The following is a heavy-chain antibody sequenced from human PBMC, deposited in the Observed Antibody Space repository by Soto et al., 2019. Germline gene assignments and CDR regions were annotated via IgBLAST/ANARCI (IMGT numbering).Heavy chain of an antibody. J-gene: IGHJ6*01. CDR3: AREPATAKPEGVDF. CDR2: INPNSGGT. V-gene: IGHV1-2*02. CDR1: GYTFGDSD. D-gene: IGHD1-1*01. Sequence: ASVKVSCKASGYTFGDSDIPWVRPAPGQGLEWMVWINPNSGGTKYAPKFQGGVTMTRDTSITTAYMELSRLRFGDTAVYYCAREPATAKPEGVDFWG.